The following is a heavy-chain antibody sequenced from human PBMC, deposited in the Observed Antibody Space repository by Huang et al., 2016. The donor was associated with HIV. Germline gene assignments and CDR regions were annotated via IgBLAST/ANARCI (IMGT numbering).Heavy chain of an antibody. CDR1: GYTFTGYY. V-gene: IGHV1-2*02. CDR2: INPNSGGT. D-gene: IGHD6-13*01. J-gene: IGHJ5*02. CDR3: ARGTGSSWYIGWFDP. Sequence: QVQLVQSGAEVKKPGASVKVSCKASGYTFTGYYMQWVRQAPGQGLEWMGWINPNSGGTNYAQKFQCRVTMTRDTSISTAYMELSRLRSDDTAVYYCARGTGSSWYIGWFDPWGQGTLVTVSS.